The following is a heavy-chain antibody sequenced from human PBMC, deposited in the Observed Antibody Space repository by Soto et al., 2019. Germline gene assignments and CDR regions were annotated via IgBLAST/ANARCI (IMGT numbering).Heavy chain of an antibody. Sequence: EVQLLESGGGVAQPGGSLRISCAASGFTFSNSAMSWVRKAPGKGLEWVSTISGGSGDTSYADPEKGRFIVSRDDSRTTLYLQMNSLRSEDTALYYCARGASTFDYWGQGRPVIVSS. V-gene: IGHV3-23*01. J-gene: IGHJ4*02. CDR3: ARGASTFDY. CDR1: GFTFSNSA. CDR2: ISGGSGDT. D-gene: IGHD2-2*01.